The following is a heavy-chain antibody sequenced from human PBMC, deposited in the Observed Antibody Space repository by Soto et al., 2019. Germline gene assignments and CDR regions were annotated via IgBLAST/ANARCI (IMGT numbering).Heavy chain of an antibody. D-gene: IGHD3-3*01. CDR2: INPNSGGT. J-gene: IGHJ6*02. CDR3: ARDRLRTIFGVDTPYGMDV. Sequence: GASVKVSCKASGYTFTGYYMHWVRQAPGQGLEWMGWINPNSGGTNYAQKFQGRVTMTRDTSISTAYMELSRLRSDDTAVYYCARDRLRTIFGVDTPYGMDVWGQGTRVTVSS. V-gene: IGHV1-2*02. CDR1: GYTFTGYY.